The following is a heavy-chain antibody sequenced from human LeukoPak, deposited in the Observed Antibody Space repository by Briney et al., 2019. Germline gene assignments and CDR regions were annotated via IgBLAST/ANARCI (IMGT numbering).Heavy chain of an antibody. CDR3: ARGSSGYYTNWFDP. J-gene: IGHJ5*02. D-gene: IGHD3-22*01. Sequence: SEALSLTCIVSGGSISSYYWSWIRQPPGKGLEWIGYIYYSGSTNYNPSLKSRVTISVDTSKNQFSLKLSSVTAADTAVYYCARGSSGYYTNWFDPWGQGTLVTVSS. V-gene: IGHV4-59*08. CDR2: IYYSGST. CDR1: GGSISSYY.